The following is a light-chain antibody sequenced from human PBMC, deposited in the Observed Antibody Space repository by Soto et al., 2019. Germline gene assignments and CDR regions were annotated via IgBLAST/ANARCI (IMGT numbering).Light chain of an antibody. CDR1: QSVSSY. J-gene: IGKJ2*01. Sequence: EIVLTQSPATLSLSPGERATLSCRASQSVSSYLAWYQQKPGRAPRLLIYDASNRATGVPARFSGSGSGTDFTLTSSSLEPEDFAVYYCQQRSNWPTFGQGTKLEIK. V-gene: IGKV3-11*01. CDR2: DAS. CDR3: QQRSNWPT.